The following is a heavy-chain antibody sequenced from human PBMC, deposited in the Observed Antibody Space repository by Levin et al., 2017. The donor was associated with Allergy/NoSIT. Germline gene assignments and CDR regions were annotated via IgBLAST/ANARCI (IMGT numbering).Heavy chain of an antibody. CDR3: ARGGDGGRFIWHDYDYMDV. D-gene: IGHD4-23*01. Sequence: SETLSLTCTVSGGSISSYYWSWIRQPPGKGLEWIGYIYYSGSTNYNPSLKSRVTISVDTSKNQFSLKLSSVTAADTAVYYCARGGDGGRFIWHDYDYMDVWGKGTTVTVSS. CDR2: IYYSGST. V-gene: IGHV4-59*01. J-gene: IGHJ6*03. CDR1: GGSISSYY.